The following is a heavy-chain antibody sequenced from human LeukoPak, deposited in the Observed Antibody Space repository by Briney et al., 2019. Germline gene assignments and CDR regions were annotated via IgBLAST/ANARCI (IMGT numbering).Heavy chain of an antibody. CDR1: GGTFSSYT. Sequence: ASVKVSCKASGGTFSSYTISWVRQAPGQGLEWMGRIIPILGIANYAQKFQGRVTITADKSTSTAYMELSSLRSEDTAVYYCAGPGFYDSSGNGEGYWGQGTLVTVSS. J-gene: IGHJ4*02. D-gene: IGHD3-22*01. CDR2: IIPILGIA. V-gene: IGHV1-69*02. CDR3: AGPGFYDSSGNGEGY.